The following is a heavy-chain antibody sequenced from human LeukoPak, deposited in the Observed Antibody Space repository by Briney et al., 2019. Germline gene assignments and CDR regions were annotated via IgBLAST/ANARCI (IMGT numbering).Heavy chain of an antibody. D-gene: IGHD6-19*01. CDR1: GGSFGGYY. CDR3: ARQGSSGWYYFDY. J-gene: IGHJ4*02. V-gene: IGHV4-34*01. Sequence: SETLSLTCAVYGGSFGGYYWSWIRQPPGKGLEWIGEINHSGSTNYNPSLKSRVTISVDTSKNQLSLKLSSVTAADTAVYYCARQGSSGWYYFDYWGQGTLVTVSS. CDR2: INHSGST.